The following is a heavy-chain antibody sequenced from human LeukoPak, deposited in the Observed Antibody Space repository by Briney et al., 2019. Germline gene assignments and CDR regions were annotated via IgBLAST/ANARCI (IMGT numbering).Heavy chain of an antibody. D-gene: IGHD3-9*01. CDR2: IIPIFGIA. CDR1: GVTFSSYD. J-gene: IGHJ4*02. V-gene: IGHV1-69*04. CDR3: ARSPFLTY. Sequence: ASVKVCCKASGVTFSSYDISWVRQAPGQGLEWMGRIIPIFGIANYAQKFQGRVTITADKSTSTAYMELSSLRSEDTAVYYCARSPFLTYRGQGTLVTVSS.